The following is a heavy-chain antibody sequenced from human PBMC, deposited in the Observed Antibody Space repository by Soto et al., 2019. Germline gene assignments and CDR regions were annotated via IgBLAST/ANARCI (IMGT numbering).Heavy chain of an antibody. CDR2: INHSGST. Sequence: SETLFLTCAVYGGSFSGYYWSWIRQPPGKGLEWIGEINHSGSTNYSPSLKSRVTISVDTSKNQFSLKLSSVTAADTAVYYCARRRAIAITIFGVELTRFDPWGQGTLVTVSS. D-gene: IGHD3-3*01. CDR1: GGSFSGYY. CDR3: ARRRAIAITIFGVELTRFDP. J-gene: IGHJ5*02. V-gene: IGHV4-34*01.